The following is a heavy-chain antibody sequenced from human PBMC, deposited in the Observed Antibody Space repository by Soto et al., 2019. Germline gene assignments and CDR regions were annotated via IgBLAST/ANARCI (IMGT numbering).Heavy chain of an antibody. J-gene: IGHJ3*02. Sequence: QLQLQESGPGLVKPSETLSLTCTVSAGSISRSSYYWGWILQPPGKGLEWIGSSYYSGSTYYNPSLKSRVTVSVETSKHQFYLKVSSVTATDTAVYYCARREVAVAGNGAFDIWGQGTSVTV. CDR2: SYYSGST. CDR3: ARREVAVAGNGAFDI. V-gene: IGHV4-39*01. CDR1: AGSISRSSYY. D-gene: IGHD6-19*01.